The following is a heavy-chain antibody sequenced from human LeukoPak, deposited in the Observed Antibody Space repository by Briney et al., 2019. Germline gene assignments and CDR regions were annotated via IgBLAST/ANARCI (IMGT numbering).Heavy chain of an antibody. J-gene: IGHJ4*02. CDR2: INTDGSST. Sequence: GGSLRLSCAASGFNFNNYWMHWVRQAPGKGLVWVSRINTDGSSTSYADSVKGRFTISRDNAKNTLYLQMNSLRAEDTAVYYCARGGDGYDYWGQGTLVTVSS. CDR3: ARGGDGYDY. D-gene: IGHD5-24*01. CDR1: GFNFNNYW. V-gene: IGHV3-74*01.